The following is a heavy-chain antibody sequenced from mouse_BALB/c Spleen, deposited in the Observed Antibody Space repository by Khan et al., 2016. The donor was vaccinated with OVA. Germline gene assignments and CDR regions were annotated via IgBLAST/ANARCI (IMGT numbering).Heavy chain of an antibody. CDR1: GFTFSTYG. V-gene: IGHV5-17*02. CDR2: ISGDSSII. CDR3: ATSYFYGYYFDY. Sequence: EVELVESGGGLVQPGGSRKLSCAVTGFTFSTYGMHCVRQDLEKGLEWVAYISGDSSIIYYAHTVKGRFTISRDNPKDPLFLQLTSLMSEDTATFYCATSYFYGYYFDYWGPGTTLTVPS. J-gene: IGHJ2*01. D-gene: IGHD1-1*01.